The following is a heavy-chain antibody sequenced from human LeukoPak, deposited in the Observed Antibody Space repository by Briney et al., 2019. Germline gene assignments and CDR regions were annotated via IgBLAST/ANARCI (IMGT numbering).Heavy chain of an antibody. CDR3: ARVGPYSGSYGGWFDP. CDR1: GGTFSSYA. J-gene: IGHJ5*02. CDR2: IIPIFGTA. D-gene: IGHD1-26*01. V-gene: IGHV1-69*01. Sequence: SVKVSXKASGGTFSSYAISWVRQAPGQGLEWMGGIIPIFGTANYAQKFRGRVTITADESTSTAYMELSSLRSEDTAVYYCARVGPYSGSYGGWFDPWGQGTLVTVSS.